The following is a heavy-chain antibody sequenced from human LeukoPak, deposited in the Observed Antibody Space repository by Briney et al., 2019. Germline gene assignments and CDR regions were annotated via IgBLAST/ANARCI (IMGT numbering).Heavy chain of an antibody. CDR3: ARVALIFGVDLYYFDY. CDR2: IKQDGSEK. V-gene: IGHV3-7*01. D-gene: IGHD3-3*01. CDR1: GFTFSSYW. Sequence: GGSLRLSCAASGFTFSSYWMSWVRQAPGKGLEWVANIKQDGSEKYYVDSVKGRFTISRDNAKNSLYLQMNSLRAEDTAVYYCARVALIFGVDLYYFDYWGQGTLVTVSS. J-gene: IGHJ4*02.